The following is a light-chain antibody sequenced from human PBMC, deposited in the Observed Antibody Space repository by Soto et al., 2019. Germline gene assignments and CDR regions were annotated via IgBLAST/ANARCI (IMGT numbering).Light chain of an antibody. CDR3: SSYAGSNNVMI. V-gene: IGLV2-8*01. J-gene: IGLJ2*01. CDR2: EVS. Sequence: QSALTQPPSASGSPGQSVTISCTGTSSDVGGYNYVSWYQHHPGKAPKLMIYEVSQRPSGVPDRFSGSKSGNTASLTVSGLQAEDEAYYYCSSYAGSNNVMIFGGGTKLTVL. CDR1: SSDVGGYNY.